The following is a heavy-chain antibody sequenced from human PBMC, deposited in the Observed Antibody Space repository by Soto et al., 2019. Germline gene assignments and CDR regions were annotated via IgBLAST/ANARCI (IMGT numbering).Heavy chain of an antibody. CDR2: IYPGYSET. V-gene: IGHV5-51*01. J-gene: IGHJ4*02. CDR3: ARLGFPGAIYFDF. CDR1: GYNFTTFW. Sequence: PGESRKISCKGSGYNFTTFWIGWVRQMPGKGLEWMGIIYPGYSETKYSPDFEGQVTISADRSTNTAYLQWRSLRASDTAMYYCARLGFPGAIYFDFWGLGTLVTVSS.